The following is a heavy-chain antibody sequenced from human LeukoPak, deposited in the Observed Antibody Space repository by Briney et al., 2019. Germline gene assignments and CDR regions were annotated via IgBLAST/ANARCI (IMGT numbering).Heavy chain of an antibody. CDR3: AKGRRDYEILTGYRREQPFDY. J-gene: IGHJ4*02. D-gene: IGHD3-9*01. Sequence: GGSLRLSCETSGFTFSSYAMSWVRQAPGKGLEWVSDLRGAGSNTYYADSVKGRFTISSDRSKNTLYLQMNSLRADDTAVYYCAKGRRDYEILTGYRREQPFDYWGQGTLVTVSS. V-gene: IGHV3-23*01. CDR1: GFTFSSYA. CDR2: LRGAGSNT.